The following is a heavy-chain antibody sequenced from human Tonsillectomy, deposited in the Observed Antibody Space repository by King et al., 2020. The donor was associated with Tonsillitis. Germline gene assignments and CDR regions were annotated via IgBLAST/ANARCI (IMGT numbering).Heavy chain of an antibody. J-gene: IGHJ4*02. CDR2: INPNTGDS. CDR1: GFTFTDYY. CDR3: ARESGDHHYIDDY. V-gene: IGHV1-2*02. D-gene: IGHD4-17*01. Sequence: VQLVESGADLKKPGASMRVSCKASGFTFTDYYMHWVRQAPGQGLEWMGWINPNTGDSKCAQKFQGRFTMTRDTSISTAYMELIRLRSDDTAVYYCARESGDHHYIDDYWGQGTLVTVSS.